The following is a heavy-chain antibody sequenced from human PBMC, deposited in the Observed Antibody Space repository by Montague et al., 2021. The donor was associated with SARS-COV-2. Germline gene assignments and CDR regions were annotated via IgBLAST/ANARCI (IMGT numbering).Heavy chain of an antibody. D-gene: IGHD2-2*01. CDR3: ARDVGVPLAPPYSWFDP. V-gene: IGHV4-4*07. CDR1: GGSISSYY. Sequence: SETLSLTCSVHGGSISSYYWSWIRQPAGKGLEWIGRIYTSGSTNFNPSLKSRVTMSVDTSKNQFSLKLSSVTAADTAVYYCARDVGVPLAPPYSWFDPWGQGTLVTVSS. J-gene: IGHJ5*02. CDR2: IYTSGST.